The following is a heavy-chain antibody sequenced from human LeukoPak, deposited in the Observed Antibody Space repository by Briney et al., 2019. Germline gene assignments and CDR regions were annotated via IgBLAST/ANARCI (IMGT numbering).Heavy chain of an antibody. CDR3: ARGLYSSSSAHYCYGMDV. D-gene: IGHD6-6*01. CDR2: INHSGST. V-gene: IGHV4-34*01. Sequence: SETLSLTCAVYGGSFSGYYWSWIRQPPGKGLEWIGEINHSGSTNYNPSLKSRVTISVDTSKNQFSLKLSSVTAADTAVYYCARGLYSSSSAHYCYGMDVWGQGTTVTVSS. CDR1: GGSFSGYY. J-gene: IGHJ6*02.